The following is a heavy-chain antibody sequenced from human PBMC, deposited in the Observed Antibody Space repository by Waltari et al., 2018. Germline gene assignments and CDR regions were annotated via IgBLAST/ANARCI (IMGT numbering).Heavy chain of an antibody. CDR1: GFTFSNNW. V-gene: IGHV3-7*01. CDR2: INQDGSEK. D-gene: IGHD6-13*01. CDR3: TRGGDDSSWYWRN. J-gene: IGHJ4*02. Sequence: EVQLVESGGGLVQPGGSLRLSCAASGFTFSNNWMTWVRQAPGEGLDGGANINQDGSEKYSVESVKGRFTISRDNAKNSLYLQLNSLRADDTAVYYCTRGGDDSSWYWRNWGQGTLVTVSS.